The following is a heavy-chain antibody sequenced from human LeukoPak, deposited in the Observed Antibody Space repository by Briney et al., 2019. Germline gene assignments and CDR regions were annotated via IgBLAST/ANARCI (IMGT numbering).Heavy chain of an antibody. D-gene: IGHD3-22*01. Sequence: SETLSLTCTVSGGSISSYYWSWIRQPPGKGLEWIGYIYYSGSTNYNPSLKSRVTISVDTSKNRFSLKLSSVTAADTAVYYCASRITMIVEDAFDIWGQGTMVTVSS. CDR2: IYYSGST. CDR1: GGSISSYY. J-gene: IGHJ3*02. V-gene: IGHV4-59*01. CDR3: ASRITMIVEDAFDI.